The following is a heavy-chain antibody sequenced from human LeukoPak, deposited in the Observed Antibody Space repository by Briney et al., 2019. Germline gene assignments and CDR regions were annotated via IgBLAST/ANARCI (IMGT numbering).Heavy chain of an antibody. CDR2: ISSSSSYI. CDR3: ARDSDYYGSGSPDAFDI. V-gene: IGHV3-21*01. CDR1: GFTFSSYS. D-gene: IGHD3-10*01. Sequence: PGGSLRLSCAASGFTFSSYSMNWVRQAPGKGLEWVSSISSSSSYIYYADSVKGRFTISRDNAKNSLYLQMNSLRAEDTAVYYCARDSDYYGSGSPDAFDIWGQGTMVAVSS. J-gene: IGHJ3*02.